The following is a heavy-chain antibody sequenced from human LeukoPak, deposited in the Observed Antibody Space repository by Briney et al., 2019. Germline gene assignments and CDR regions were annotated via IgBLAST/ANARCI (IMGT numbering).Heavy chain of an antibody. Sequence: SETLSLTCAVYGGSFSGYYWSWIRQPPGKGLEWIGEINHRRSTNYNPSLKSRVTMSVDTSKNQLSLDLSSVTAADTAVYYCARGQFWSGYSIWGQGTLVTVSS. CDR3: ARGQFWSGYSI. V-gene: IGHV4-34*01. J-gene: IGHJ4*02. CDR2: INHRRST. D-gene: IGHD3-3*02. CDR1: GGSFSGYY.